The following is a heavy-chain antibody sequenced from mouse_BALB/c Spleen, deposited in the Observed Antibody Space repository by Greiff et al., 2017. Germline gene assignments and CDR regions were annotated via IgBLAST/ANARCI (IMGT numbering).Heavy chain of an antibody. CDR3: ARWGDYDGYAMDY. CDR1: GYTFTDYY. D-gene: IGHD2-4*01. V-gene: IGHV1-77*01. J-gene: IGHJ4*01. Sequence: VQLQQSGAELARPGASVKLSCKASGYTFTDYYINWVKQRTGQGLEWIGEIYPGSGNTYYNEKFKGKATLTADKSSSTAYMELSSLTSEDSAVYYCARWGDYDGYAMDYWGQGTSVTVSS. CDR2: IYPGSGNT.